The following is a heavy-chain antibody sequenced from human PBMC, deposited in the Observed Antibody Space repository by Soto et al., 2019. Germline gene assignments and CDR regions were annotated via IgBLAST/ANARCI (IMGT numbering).Heavy chain of an antibody. J-gene: IGHJ4*02. CDR1: GFTFSSYA. D-gene: IGHD6-13*01. V-gene: IGHV3-23*01. CDR3: FLWQHYAVDY. Sequence: EVQLLESGGGLVQPGGSLRLSCAASGFTFSSYAMSWVRQAPGKGLEWVSDVSGSGGRTYYADSVKGRFTISRDNSNNKLSLQMQILRAEDTAVYFCFLWQHYAVDYCAQSTLVSVCS. CDR2: VSGSGGRT.